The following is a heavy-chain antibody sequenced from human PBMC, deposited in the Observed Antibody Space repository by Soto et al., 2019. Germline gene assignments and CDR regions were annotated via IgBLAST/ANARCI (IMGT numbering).Heavy chain of an antibody. Sequence: QVQLQESGPGLVKPSQTLSLTCSVSGGSISSGGYYWSWIRQHPGKGLEWIGYIYHSGSAYYNPSLKSRVTMSVDTSKNQFSLKLRSVTAADTAVYYCAKCGDYGFHFDYWGQGTLVTVSS. J-gene: IGHJ4*02. V-gene: IGHV4-31*03. CDR3: AKCGDYGFHFDY. D-gene: IGHD4-17*01. CDR1: GGSISSGGYY. CDR2: IYHSGSA.